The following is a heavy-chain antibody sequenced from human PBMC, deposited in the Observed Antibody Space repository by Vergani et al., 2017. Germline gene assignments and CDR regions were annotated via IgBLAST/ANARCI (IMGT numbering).Heavy chain of an antibody. J-gene: IGHJ4*02. CDR2: ISGSGGST. CDR1: GFTFSSYA. Sequence: EVQLLESGGGLVQPGGSLRLSCAASGFTFSSYAMSWVRQAPGKGLEWVSAISGSGGSTYYADSVKGRFTISRDNSKNTLYLQMNSLRAEDTAVYYCTRKAVAGTGGDYWGQGTLVTVSS. D-gene: IGHD6-19*01. V-gene: IGHV3-23*01. CDR3: TRKAVAGTGGDY.